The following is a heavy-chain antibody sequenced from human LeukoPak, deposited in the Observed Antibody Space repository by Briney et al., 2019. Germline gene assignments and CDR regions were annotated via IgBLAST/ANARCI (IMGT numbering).Heavy chain of an antibody. J-gene: IGHJ6*02. CDR1: GFTFSSYA. CDR2: ISGSGGST. V-gene: IGHV3-23*01. Sequence: GGSLRLSCAASGFTFSSYAMSWVRQAPGKGLEWVSAISGSGGSTYYADSVKGRFTISRDNSKNTLYLQMNSLRAEDTAVYYCAKAGRKLESYYYYYGMDVWGQGTTVTVSS. CDR3: AKAGRKLESYYYYYGMDV. D-gene: IGHD1-14*01.